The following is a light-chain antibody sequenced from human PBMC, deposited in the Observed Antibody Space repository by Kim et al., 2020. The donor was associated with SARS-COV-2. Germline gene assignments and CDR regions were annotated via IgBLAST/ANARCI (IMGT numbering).Light chain of an antibody. CDR3: LQHNSYPIT. V-gene: IGKV1-17*01. CDR1: KDSRID. CDR2: GAS. J-gene: IGKJ5*01. Sequence: PSVGDRVTFTRRASKDSRIDLGWYQQNPGRAPKRLIYGASSLQSGVPSRFSGSGSGTEFTLTLSSLQPEDFATYFCLQHNSYPITFGQGTRLEIK.